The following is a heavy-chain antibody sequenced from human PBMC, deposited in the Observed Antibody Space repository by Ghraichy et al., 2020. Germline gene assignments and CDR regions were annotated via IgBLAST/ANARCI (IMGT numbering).Heavy chain of an antibody. Sequence: ETLSLTCTVSGGSISSYYWSWIRQPAGKGLEWIGRVYSSGSTHYNPSLKSRVTMSVDTAKNQFSLKMNSVTAADTAVYYCAREAHYSSSWYYYGMDVWGLGTTVTVSS. D-gene: IGHD6-13*01. V-gene: IGHV4-4*07. CDR1: GGSISSYY. CDR3: AREAHYSSSWYYYGMDV. J-gene: IGHJ6*02. CDR2: VYSSGST.